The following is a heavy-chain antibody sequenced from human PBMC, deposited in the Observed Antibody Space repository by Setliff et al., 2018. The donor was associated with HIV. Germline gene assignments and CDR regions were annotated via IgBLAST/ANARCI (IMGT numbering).Heavy chain of an antibody. CDR3: ARVQVGDPYYYMDV. CDR2: ISGDNGNT. V-gene: IGHV1-18*01. J-gene: IGHJ6*03. CDR1: GYTLTNNG. Sequence: ASVKVSCKASGYTLTNNGINWVRQAPGQGLEWMGWISGDNGNTNAQKLQGRVTMTTDTSTSTAYMELRNLRSDDTAVYYCARVQVGDPYYYMDVWGKGTTVTVSS. D-gene: IGHD2-8*02.